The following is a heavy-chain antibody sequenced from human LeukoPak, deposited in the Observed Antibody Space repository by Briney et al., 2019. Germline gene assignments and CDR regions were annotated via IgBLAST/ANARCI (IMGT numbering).Heavy chain of an antibody. CDR1: GYTFTSYG. CDR3: ARLYRESPYSSGWYWDYYFDY. V-gene: IGHV1-18*01. CDR2: ISAYNGNT. J-gene: IGHJ4*02. Sequence: PGASVTVSCKASGYTFTSYGISWVRQAPGQGLEWMGWISAYNGNTNYAQKLQGRVTMTTDTSTSTAYMELRSLRSDDTAVYYCARLYRESPYSSGWYWDYYFDYWGQGTLVTVSS. D-gene: IGHD6-19*01.